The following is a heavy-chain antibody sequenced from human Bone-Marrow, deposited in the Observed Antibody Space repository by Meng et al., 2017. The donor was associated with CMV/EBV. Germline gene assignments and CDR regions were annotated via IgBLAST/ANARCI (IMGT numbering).Heavy chain of an antibody. V-gene: IGHV1-2*02. CDR2: INPNSGGT. CDR3: ARVRLVGGSYYGLGY. D-gene: IGHD1-26*01. Sequence: ASVKVSCKASGYTFTGYYMHWVRRAPGQGLEWMGWINPNSGGTNYAQKFQGRVTMTRDTSISTAYMELSRLRSDDTAVYYCARVRLVGGSYYGLGYWGQGTLVTVSS. J-gene: IGHJ4*02. CDR1: GYTFTGYY.